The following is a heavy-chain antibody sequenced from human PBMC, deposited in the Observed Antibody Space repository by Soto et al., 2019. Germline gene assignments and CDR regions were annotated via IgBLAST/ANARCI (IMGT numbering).Heavy chain of an antibody. V-gene: IGHV1-3*01. CDR2: INAGNGNT. D-gene: IGHD5-12*01. J-gene: IGHJ6*02. CDR3: ARDFTPRYSGYDFYHYYGMDV. Sequence: ASVKVSCKASGYTFTSYAMYWVRQAPGQRLEWMGWINAGNGNTKYSQKFQGRVTITRDTSASTAYMELSSLRSEDTAVYYCARDFTPRYSGYDFYHYYGMDVWGQENTVTVS. CDR1: GYTFTSYA.